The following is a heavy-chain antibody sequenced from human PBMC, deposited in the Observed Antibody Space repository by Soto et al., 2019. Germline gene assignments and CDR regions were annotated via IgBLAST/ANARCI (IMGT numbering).Heavy chain of an antibody. CDR2: TDSDGTFT. CDR1: GFTFSTYW. J-gene: IGHJ6*02. V-gene: IGHV3-74*01. D-gene: IGHD3-3*01. CDR3: ARDLKPQGGTIFGVVYHSGHYYYGMDV. Sequence: PGGSLRLSCVASGFTFSTYWMHWVRQTPGEGLVWVSHTDSDGTFTTYADSVKGRFTISIDNAKSTLYLQMNSLRAEDTGVYYCARDLKPQGGTIFGVVYHSGHYYYGMDVWGQGTTVTVSS.